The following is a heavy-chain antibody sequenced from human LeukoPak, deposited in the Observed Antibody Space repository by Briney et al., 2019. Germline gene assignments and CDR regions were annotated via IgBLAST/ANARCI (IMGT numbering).Heavy chain of an antibody. CDR1: GFTFSSYW. CDR3: ARDPYNWNHVWADY. J-gene: IGHJ4*02. CDR2: IKQDGSEK. Sequence: PGGSLRLSCAASGFTFSSYWMSWVRQAPGKGLEWVANIKQDGSEKYYVDSVKGRFTISRDNAKNSLYLQMNSLRAEDTAVYYCARDPYNWNHVWADYWGQGTLVTVSS. V-gene: IGHV3-7*01. D-gene: IGHD1-14*01.